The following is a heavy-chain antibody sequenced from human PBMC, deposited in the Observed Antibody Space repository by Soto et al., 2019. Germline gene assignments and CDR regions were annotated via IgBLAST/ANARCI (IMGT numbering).Heavy chain of an antibody. Sequence: GGSLRRSCAASGVTVSSNYMSWVRQAPGKGLEWVSVIYSGGSTYYADSVKGRFTISRDNSKNTLYLQMNSLRAEDTAVYYCARNYYDSSGGFDYWGQGTLVTVSS. D-gene: IGHD3-22*01. CDR2: IYSGGST. V-gene: IGHV3-53*01. CDR3: ARNYYDSSGGFDY. CDR1: GVTVSSNY. J-gene: IGHJ4*02.